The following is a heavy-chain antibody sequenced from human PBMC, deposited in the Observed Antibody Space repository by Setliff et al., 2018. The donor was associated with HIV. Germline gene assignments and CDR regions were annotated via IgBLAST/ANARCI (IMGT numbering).Heavy chain of an antibody. CDR2: LNPSYGST. D-gene: IGHD3-9*01. Sequence: ASVKVSCKASGYTFTNYNIHWVRQAPGQGLEWMGILNPSYGSTSYAQKFQGRVTMTRDTSTSTVYMELSSLRSEDTAVYYCARDLSISNPYYDILTGPGVYWGQGTLVTV. J-gene: IGHJ4*02. CDR3: ARDLSISNPYYDILTGPGVY. V-gene: IGHV1-46*01. CDR1: GYTFTNYN.